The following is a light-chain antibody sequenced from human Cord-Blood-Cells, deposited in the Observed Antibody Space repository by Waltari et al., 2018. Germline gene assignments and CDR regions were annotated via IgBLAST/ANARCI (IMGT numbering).Light chain of an antibody. CDR2: EVS. CDR1: SSDVGGYNY. CDR3: SSYTSSSTPYWV. V-gene: IGLV2-14*01. J-gene: IGLJ3*02. Sequence: QSALTQPASVSGSPGQSITISCTGTSSDVGGYNYVSWYQQHPGKAPKLMIYEVSNRHSGVSNRFSGSKSGNTASLTISGLQAEDEADYYCSSYTSSSTPYWVFGGGTKLTVL.